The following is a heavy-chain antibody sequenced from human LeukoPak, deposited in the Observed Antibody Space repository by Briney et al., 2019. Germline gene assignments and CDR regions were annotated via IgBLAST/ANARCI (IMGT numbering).Heavy chain of an antibody. Sequence: SETLSLTCTVSGGSISSSSYYWGWIRQPPGKGLEWIGSIYYSGSTYYNPSLKSRVTISVDTSKNQFSLKLSSVTAADTAVYYCARGQYSYGYPRCYFDYWGQGTLVTVSS. J-gene: IGHJ4*02. V-gene: IGHV4-39*07. CDR1: GGSISSSSYY. CDR2: IYYSGST. D-gene: IGHD5-18*01. CDR3: ARGQYSYGYPRCYFDY.